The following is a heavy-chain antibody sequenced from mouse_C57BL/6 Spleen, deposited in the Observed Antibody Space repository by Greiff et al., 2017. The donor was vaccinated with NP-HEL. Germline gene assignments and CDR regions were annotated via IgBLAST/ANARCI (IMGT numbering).Heavy chain of an antibody. CDR3: ARASVYYYGSVDY. J-gene: IGHJ2*01. CDR2: INPSNGGT. D-gene: IGHD1-1*01. CDR1: GYTFTSYW. V-gene: IGHV1-53*01. Sequence: QVHLKQPGTELVKPGASVKLSCKASGYTFTSYWMHWVKQRPGQGLEWIGNINPSNGGTNSNEKFKSKATLTVDKSSSTAYMQLSSLTSEDTAVYYCARASVYYYGSVDYWGQGTTLTVSS.